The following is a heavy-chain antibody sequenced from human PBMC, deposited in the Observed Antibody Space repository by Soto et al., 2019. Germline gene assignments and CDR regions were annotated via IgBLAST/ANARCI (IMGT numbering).Heavy chain of an antibody. V-gene: IGHV4-34*01. CDR2: INHSGST. Sequence: SETLSLTCAVYGGSFSGYYWSWIRQPPGKGLEWIGEINHSGSTNYNPSLKSRVTISVDTSKNQFSLKLSSVTAADTAVYYCARAAGVVKRTHFDYWGQGTLVTVSS. CDR1: GGSFSGYY. D-gene: IGHD3-3*01. J-gene: IGHJ4*02. CDR3: ARAAGVVKRTHFDY.